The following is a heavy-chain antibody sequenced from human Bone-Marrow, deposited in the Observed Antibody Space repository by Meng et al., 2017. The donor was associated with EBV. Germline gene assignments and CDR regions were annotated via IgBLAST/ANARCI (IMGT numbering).Heavy chain of an antibody. D-gene: IGHD3-10*01. J-gene: IGHJ5*02. V-gene: IGHV3-74*01. CDR3: ARDPYYYGSRSSNWFDA. CDR2: INSDGSST. CDR1: GFTFSSYW. Sequence: EVQLVESGGGLVQPGGSLRLSCAASGFTFSSYWMHWVRQAPGKGLVWVSRINSDGSSTSYADSVKGRFTISRDNAKNTLYLQMNALRAEDTAFYHCARDPYYYGSRSSNWFDAWGQGTLVTVAS.